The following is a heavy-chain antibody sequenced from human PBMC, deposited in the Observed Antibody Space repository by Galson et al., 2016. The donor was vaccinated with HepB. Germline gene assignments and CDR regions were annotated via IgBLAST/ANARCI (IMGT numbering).Heavy chain of an antibody. CDR2: ATGTGEST. Sequence: LRLSCATSGFSFNDRAMSWVRQAPGRGLEWVSGATGTGESTYYTDSVKGRFTISRDNSKNTLYLQMNSLRAEDTAIYYCANVSPYYYDKSGYYWGQGTLVTVSS. D-gene: IGHD3-22*01. CDR1: GFSFNDRA. J-gene: IGHJ4*02. V-gene: IGHV3-23*01. CDR3: ANVSPYYYDKSGYY.